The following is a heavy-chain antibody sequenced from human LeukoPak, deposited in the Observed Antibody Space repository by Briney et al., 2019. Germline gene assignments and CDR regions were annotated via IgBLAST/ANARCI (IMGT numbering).Heavy chain of an antibody. J-gene: IGHJ5*02. D-gene: IGHD2-15*01. CDR1: GYSFTNYW. CDR2: INPEDSDT. CDR3: ARQEYCSGGSCYTWFDP. Sequence: GESLKISCQGSGYSFTNYWIGWVCQMPGRGLEWMGLINPEDSDTRYTLSFQGQVTISADKSISTAYLQWSSLKASDTAMYYCARQEYCSGGSCYTWFDPWGQGTLVTVSS. V-gene: IGHV5-51*01.